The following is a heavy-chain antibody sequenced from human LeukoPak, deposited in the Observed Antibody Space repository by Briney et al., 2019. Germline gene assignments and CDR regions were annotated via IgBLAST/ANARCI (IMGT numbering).Heavy chain of an antibody. CDR1: GGSISSGPYY. CDR3: ARQGSGWDFDY. J-gene: IGHJ4*02. D-gene: IGHD6-19*01. CDR2: IYYGENT. V-gene: IGHV4-39*01. Sequence: PSETLSLTCTVSGGSISSGPYYWGWIRQPPGKGLEWIGNIYYGENTYYNPSLKSRVTISVDTSKNQFSLKLSSVTAADTAVYYCARQGSGWDFDYWGQGTLVTVSS.